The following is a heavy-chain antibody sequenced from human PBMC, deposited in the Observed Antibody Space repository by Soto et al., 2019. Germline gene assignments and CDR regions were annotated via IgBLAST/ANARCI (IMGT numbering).Heavy chain of an antibody. CDR2: ISYDGSNK. D-gene: IGHD2-15*01. CDR1: GFTFSSYG. Sequence: QVQLVESGGGVVQPGRSLRLSCAASGFTFSSYGMHWVRQAPGKGLEWVAVISYDGSNKYYADSVKGRFTISRDNSKNTLYLQINSLRAEDTAVYYCAKGDLYCSGGSCYQSAFDIWGQGTMVTVSS. J-gene: IGHJ3*02. V-gene: IGHV3-30*18. CDR3: AKGDLYCSGGSCYQSAFDI.